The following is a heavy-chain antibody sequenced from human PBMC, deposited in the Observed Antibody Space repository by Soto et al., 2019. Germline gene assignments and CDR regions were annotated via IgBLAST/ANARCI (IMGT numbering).Heavy chain of an antibody. Sequence: EVQLVESGGGLVQPGGSLRLPCAASGFTFSTYWMTWVRQPPGKGLEWVASINQDGSERYYVDSVRGRFTISRDNAKNSPYLQMNSPRAEDTAVYYCVCGGNFFVYWGQGTLVTVSP. J-gene: IGHJ4*02. CDR3: VCGGNFFVY. CDR1: GFTFSTYW. V-gene: IGHV3-7*01. CDR2: INQDGSER. D-gene: IGHD3-16*01.